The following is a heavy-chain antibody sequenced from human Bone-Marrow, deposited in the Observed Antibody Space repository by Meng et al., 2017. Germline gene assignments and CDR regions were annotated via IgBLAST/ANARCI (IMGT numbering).Heavy chain of an antibody. CDR1: GYTFTSYG. V-gene: IGHV1-8*02. J-gene: IGHJ6*02. CDR2: MNPNSGNT. CDR3: ARVNMSITMVRVRHYYYGMDV. D-gene: IGHD3-10*01. Sequence: ASVKVSCKASGYTFTSYGISWVRQAPGQGLEWMGWMNPNSGNTGYAQKFQGRVTMTRNTSISTAYMELSSLRSEDTAVYYCARVNMSITMVRVRHYYYGMDVWGQGTTVTVSS.